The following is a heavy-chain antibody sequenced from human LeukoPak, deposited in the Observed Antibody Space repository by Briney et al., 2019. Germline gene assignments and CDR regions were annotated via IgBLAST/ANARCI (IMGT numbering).Heavy chain of an antibody. CDR2: ISYDGSNK. Sequence: GGSLRLSCAASRFTFNNYAMSWVRQAPGKGLEWVAVISYDGSNKYYADSVKGRFTISRDNSKNTLYLQMNSLRAEDTAVYYCARSDSQIQLWLHYFDYWGQGTLVTVSS. D-gene: IGHD5-18*01. V-gene: IGHV3-30*04. CDR3: ARSDSQIQLWLHYFDY. J-gene: IGHJ4*02. CDR1: RFTFNNYA.